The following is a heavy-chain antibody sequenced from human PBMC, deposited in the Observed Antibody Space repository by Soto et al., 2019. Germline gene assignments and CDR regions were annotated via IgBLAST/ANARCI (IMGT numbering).Heavy chain of an antibody. CDR1: GFTCTSSS. Sequence: SVKVSCKASGFTCTSSSVQCLRQARGQRLEWIGWIVVGSGNTNYAQKFQERVTITRDMSTSTAYMELSSLRSEDTAVYYCAAVLVGATNAFDIWGKGTMVTVS. V-gene: IGHV1-58*01. CDR2: IVVGSGNT. CDR3: AAVLVGATNAFDI. J-gene: IGHJ3*02. D-gene: IGHD1-26*01.